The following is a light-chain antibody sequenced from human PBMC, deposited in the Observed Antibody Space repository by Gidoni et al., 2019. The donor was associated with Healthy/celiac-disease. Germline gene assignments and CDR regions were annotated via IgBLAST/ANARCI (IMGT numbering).Light chain of an antibody. Sequence: DIHMNHSPSTLSASVGDRVTITCRASQSISSWLAWYQQKPGKAPKLLIYKASSVESGVPSRFSGSGSGTEFTLTISSLQPDDFATYYCQQYNSYSRTFGHGTKVDIK. J-gene: IGKJ3*01. CDR1: QSISSW. CDR2: KAS. V-gene: IGKV1-5*03. CDR3: QQYNSYSRT.